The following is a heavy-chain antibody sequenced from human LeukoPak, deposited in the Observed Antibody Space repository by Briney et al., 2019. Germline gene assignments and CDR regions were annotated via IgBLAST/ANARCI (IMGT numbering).Heavy chain of an antibody. V-gene: IGHV3-48*01. CDR3: VRDLAYAFDT. J-gene: IGHJ3*02. CDR2: IRSSSS. CDR1: GFAFSTFS. Sequence: QTGGSLRLSCSASGFAFSTFSFNWVRQAPGKGLEWLSYIRSSSSVADSVKGRFTISRDDAKHSLHLRMNSLRAEDTAVYYCVRDLAYAFDTWGQGTMVTVSS.